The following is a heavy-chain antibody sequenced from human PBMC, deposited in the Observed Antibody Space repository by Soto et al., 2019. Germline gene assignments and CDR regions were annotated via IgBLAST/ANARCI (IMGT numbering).Heavy chain of an antibody. CDR1: GGSMSSVGSY. J-gene: IGHJ5*02. Sequence: NPSETLSLTCTVSGGSMSSVGSYWTWIRQHPGKGLEWIGYISYTGSTHYNPSFKSRVSISVATSQNQFTLKLSSVTAADTAVYYCAREEAVRIERWFDPWGQGTQVTVSS. D-gene: IGHD3-10*01. CDR2: ISYTGST. CDR3: AREEAVRIERWFDP. V-gene: IGHV4-31*03.